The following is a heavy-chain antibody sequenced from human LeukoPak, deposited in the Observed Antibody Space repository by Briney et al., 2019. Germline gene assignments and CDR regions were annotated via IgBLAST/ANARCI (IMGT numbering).Heavy chain of an antibody. CDR3: ARMGGGYPHFDY. J-gene: IGHJ4*02. CDR1: GGTFSSYA. Sequence: GASVKVSCKASGGTFSSYAISWVRQAPGQGLEWMGGIIPIFGTANYAQKFQGRVTITAYESTSTAYMELSSLRSEDTAVYYCARMGGGYPHFDYWGQGTLVTVSS. D-gene: IGHD3-22*01. V-gene: IGHV1-69*13. CDR2: IIPIFGTA.